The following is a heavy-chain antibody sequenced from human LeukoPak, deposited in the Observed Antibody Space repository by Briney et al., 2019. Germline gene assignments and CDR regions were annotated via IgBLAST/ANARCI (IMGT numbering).Heavy chain of an antibody. D-gene: IGHD6-13*01. CDR2: ISSSSSYI. V-gene: IGHV3-21*04. J-gene: IGHJ4*02. Sequence: SGGSLRLSCAASGFTFSSYSMNWVRQAPGKGLEWVSSISSSSSYIYHADSVKGRFTISRDNSKNTVYLQMSSLRAEDTAVYYCAKAIAAAGNYHFDHWGQGTLVTVSS. CDR3: AKAIAAAGNYHFDH. CDR1: GFTFSSYS.